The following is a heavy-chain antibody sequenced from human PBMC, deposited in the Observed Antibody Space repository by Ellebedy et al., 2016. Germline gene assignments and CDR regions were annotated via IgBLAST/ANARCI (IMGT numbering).Heavy chain of an antibody. J-gene: IGHJ4*02. Sequence: GESLKISCAASGFTFSTYSMNWVRQAPGKGLEWVSSISSSSSYIFYADSVKGRFTISRDDAKNSLYLQMNSLRDEDTAVYYCARDPGSGWYFDYWGQGTLVTVSS. V-gene: IGHV3-21*01. CDR3: ARDPGSGWYFDY. CDR2: ISSSSSYI. D-gene: IGHD6-19*01. CDR1: GFTFSTYS.